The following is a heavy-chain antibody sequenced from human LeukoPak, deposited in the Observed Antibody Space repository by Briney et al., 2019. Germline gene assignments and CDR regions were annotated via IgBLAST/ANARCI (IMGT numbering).Heavy chain of an antibody. Sequence: GGSLRLSCAASGFTFSNAWMNWVRQAPGKGLEWVSVIYSSGSTYYADSVKGRFTISRDNSKNTLYLQMNSLRAEDTAVYYCARVDYWGQGTLVTVSS. CDR3: ARVDY. V-gene: IGHV3-53*01. CDR1: GFTFSNAW. J-gene: IGHJ4*02. CDR2: IYSSGST.